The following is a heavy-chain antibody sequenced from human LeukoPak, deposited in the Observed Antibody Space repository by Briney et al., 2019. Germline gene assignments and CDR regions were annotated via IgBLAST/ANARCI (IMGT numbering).Heavy chain of an antibody. J-gene: IGHJ5*02. V-gene: IGHV3-66*04. CDR1: GFTVSSNY. CDR2: IYSGGST. CDR3: ARPEVGALDWWWFDP. Sequence: GGSLRLSCAASGFTVSSNYMSWVRQAPGKGLEWVSVIYSGGSTYYADSVKGRFTISRDNSKNTLYLQMNSLRAEDTAVYYCARPEVGALDWWWFDPWGQGTLVTVSS. D-gene: IGHD3/OR15-3a*01.